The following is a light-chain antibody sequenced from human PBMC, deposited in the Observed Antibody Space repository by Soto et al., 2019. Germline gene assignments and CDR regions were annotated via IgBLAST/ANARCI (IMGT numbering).Light chain of an antibody. Sequence: ANPMTQSPSSLSASVGDKVTITCRASQAIRIYLVWYQQKSGKAPSLLIADASTRDSGVPSRFSGSGSGTDFNLTISSLQPEDFATYYCLQYATYPWTFGRGTRVDIK. CDR2: DAS. J-gene: IGKJ1*01. V-gene: IGKV1-6*01. CDR3: LQYATYPWT. CDR1: QAIRIY.